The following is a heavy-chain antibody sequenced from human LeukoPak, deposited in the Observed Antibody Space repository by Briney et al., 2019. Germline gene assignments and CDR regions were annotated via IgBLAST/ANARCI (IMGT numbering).Heavy chain of an antibody. J-gene: IGHJ6*02. V-gene: IGHV3-48*03. CDR1: GFTFSSYE. Sequence: GGSLRLSCAASGFTFSSYEMNWVRQAPGKGLEWVSYISSSGSTIYYADSVKGRFTISRDTAKNSLYLQMNSLRAEDTAVYYCARDQGIAARGGMDVWGQGTTVTVS. CDR3: ARDQGIAARGGMDV. D-gene: IGHD6-6*01. CDR2: ISSSGSTI.